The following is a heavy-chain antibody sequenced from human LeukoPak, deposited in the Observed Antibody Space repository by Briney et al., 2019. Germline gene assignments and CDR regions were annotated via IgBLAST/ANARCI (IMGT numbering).Heavy chain of an antibody. D-gene: IGHD3-10*01. CDR2: ISAYNGNT. CDR1: GYTFTSYG. V-gene: IGHV1-18*01. CDR3: ARDTHGSGSYYHENWFDP. Sequence: ASAKVSCKASGYTFTSYGISWVRQAPGQGLEWMGWISAYNGNTNYAQKLQGRVTMTTDTSTSTAYMELRSLRSDDTAVYYCARDTHGSGSYYHENWFDPWGQGTLVTVSS. J-gene: IGHJ5*02.